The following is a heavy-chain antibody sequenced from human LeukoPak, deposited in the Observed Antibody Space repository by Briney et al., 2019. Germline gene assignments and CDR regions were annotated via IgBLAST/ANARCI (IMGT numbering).Heavy chain of an antibody. CDR3: VKALGAASRPYGMDV. J-gene: IGHJ6*02. CDR1: GFTFDDYA. D-gene: IGHD6-13*01. CDR2: ISWNSGSI. Sequence: GGSLRLSCAASGFTFDDYAMHWVRQAPGKGLEWVSGISWNSGSIGYADSVKGRFTISRDNAKNSLYLQMNSLRAEDTALYYCVKALGAASRPYGMDVWGQGTTVTVSS. V-gene: IGHV3-9*01.